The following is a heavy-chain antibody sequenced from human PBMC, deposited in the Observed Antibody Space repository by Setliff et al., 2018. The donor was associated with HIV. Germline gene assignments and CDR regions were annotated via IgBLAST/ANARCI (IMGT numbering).Heavy chain of an antibody. CDR1: GYTFANYD. J-gene: IGHJ4*02. V-gene: IGHV1-8*02. Sequence: ASVKVSCKASGYTFANYDINWVRQATGQGPEWMGWMNPNSGNTGYAQKFQGRVTMTRNTSISTAYMELSSLRSEDTAVYYCARRQGASGTTLYYWGQGTLVTVPQ. D-gene: IGHD3-10*01. CDR2: MNPNSGNT. CDR3: ARRQGASGTTLYY.